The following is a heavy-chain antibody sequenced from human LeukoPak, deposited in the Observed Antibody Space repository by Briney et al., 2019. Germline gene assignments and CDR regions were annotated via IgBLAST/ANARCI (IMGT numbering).Heavy chain of an antibody. V-gene: IGHV1-69*06. Sequence: ASVKVSCKASGGTFSTYAINWVRRAPGQGLEWMGGIIPIFDTPNFAQKFQGRVTITADKSTSTAYMELSRLRSEDTAVYYCARAVQVTTGGLFDYWGQGTLVTVSS. J-gene: IGHJ4*02. D-gene: IGHD4-17*01. CDR1: GGTFSTYA. CDR3: ARAVQVTTGGLFDY. CDR2: IIPIFDTP.